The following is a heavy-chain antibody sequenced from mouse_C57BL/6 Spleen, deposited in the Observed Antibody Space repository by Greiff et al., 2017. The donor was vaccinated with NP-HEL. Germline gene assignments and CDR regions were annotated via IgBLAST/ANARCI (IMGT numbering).Heavy chain of an antibody. V-gene: IGHV5-17*01. Sequence: EVMLVESGGGLVKPGGSLKLSCAASGFTFSDYGMHWVRQAPEKGLEWVAYISSGSSTIYYADTVKGRFTISRDNAKNTLFLQMTSLRSEDTAMYYCARTGTGNGNDYFDYWGQGTTLTVSS. D-gene: IGHD4-1*01. CDR1: GFTFSDYG. CDR2: ISSGSSTI. CDR3: ARTGTGNGNDYFDY. J-gene: IGHJ2*01.